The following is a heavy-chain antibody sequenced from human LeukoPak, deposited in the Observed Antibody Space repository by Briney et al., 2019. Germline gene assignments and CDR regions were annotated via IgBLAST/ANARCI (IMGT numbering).Heavy chain of an antibody. Sequence: GGSLRLSCAASGFTFSIYTMNWVRQAPGKGLEWVASISSSSGYIYYAASVKGRLTISRDNAKNSLYLQMNSLRAEDTAVYYCARGRGMITFGGVIATRGQGTLVTVSS. V-gene: IGHV3-21*01. J-gene: IGHJ4*02. CDR3: ARGRGMITFGGVIAT. CDR1: GFTFSIYT. CDR2: ISSSSGYI. D-gene: IGHD3-16*02.